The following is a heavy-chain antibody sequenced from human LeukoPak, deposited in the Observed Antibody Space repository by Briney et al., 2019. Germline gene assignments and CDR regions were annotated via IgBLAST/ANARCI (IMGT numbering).Heavy chain of an antibody. CDR2: IYSGGST. CDR1: GFTVSSNY. D-gene: IGHD2-8*01. Sequence: GGSLRLSCAASGFTVSSNYMSWVRQAPGKGLEWVSVIYSGGSTYYADSVKGRFTISRDNSKNTLYLQMNSLRAEDTAVYYCARAGDCTNGICYTTDFDYWGQGTLVTVSS. J-gene: IGHJ4*02. V-gene: IGHV3-53*01. CDR3: ARAGDCTNGICYTTDFDY.